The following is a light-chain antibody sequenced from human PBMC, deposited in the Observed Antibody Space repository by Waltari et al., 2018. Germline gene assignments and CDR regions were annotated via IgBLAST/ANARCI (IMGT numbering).Light chain of an antibody. CDR1: SSNIGAGYD. Sequence: QSVLTQPPSVSGAPGQRVTISCTGSSSNIGAGYDVHWYQQLPGTAPKLLIYANTTRPSVVPDRFAGSKSGTSASLAITGLQAEDEADYYCQSHDSSHYVFGTGTKVTVL. V-gene: IGLV1-40*01. CDR2: ANT. J-gene: IGLJ1*01. CDR3: QSHDSSHYV.